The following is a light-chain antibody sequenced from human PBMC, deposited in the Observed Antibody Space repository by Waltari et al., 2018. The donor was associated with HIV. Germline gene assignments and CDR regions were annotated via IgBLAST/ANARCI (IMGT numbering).Light chain of an antibody. CDR1: QSVSTY. J-gene: IGKJ5*01. CDR3: HQRSNWPIT. CDR2: GAS. Sequence: EIVLTQSPATLSLSPGERATLSCRASQSVSTYLAWYQQKPGQAPRLLIYGASSRATGIPDRFSGSGSGTDFTLTISSLEPGDFGVYYCHQRSNWPITFGHGTRLEIK. V-gene: IGKV3-11*01.